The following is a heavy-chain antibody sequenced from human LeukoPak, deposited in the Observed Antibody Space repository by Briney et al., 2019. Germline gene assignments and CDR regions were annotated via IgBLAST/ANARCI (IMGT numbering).Heavy chain of an antibody. D-gene: IGHD3-22*01. V-gene: IGHV1-46*01. CDR1: GGTFSSYA. J-gene: IGHJ4*02. CDR2: INPSGGST. CDR3: ARVGGSTPDYYYDSSGPNTYFDY. Sequence: ASVKVSCKASGGTFSSYAISWVRQAPGQGLEWMGIINPSGGSTSYAQKFQGRVTMTRDTSTSTVYMELSSLRSEDTAVYYCARVGGSTPDYYYDSSGPNTYFDYWGQGTLVTVSS.